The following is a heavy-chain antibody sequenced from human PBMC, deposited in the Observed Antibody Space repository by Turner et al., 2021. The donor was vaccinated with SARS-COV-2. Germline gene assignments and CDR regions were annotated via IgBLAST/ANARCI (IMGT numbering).Heavy chain of an antibody. Sequence: EVHLVESGGGLIQPGRSMRLSCAASGFNFGDYAVHWVRQAPGKGLEWVSGISWNSVTIGYADSVKGRFTISRDNAKNSLYLQMNSLRPEDTAMYYCAKEGGAGAYCGGDCHSYYGMDVWGQGTTVTVSS. CDR3: AKEGGAGAYCGGDCHSYYGMDV. V-gene: IGHV3-9*01. CDR2: ISWNSVTI. J-gene: IGHJ6*02. CDR1: GFNFGDYA. D-gene: IGHD2-21*02.